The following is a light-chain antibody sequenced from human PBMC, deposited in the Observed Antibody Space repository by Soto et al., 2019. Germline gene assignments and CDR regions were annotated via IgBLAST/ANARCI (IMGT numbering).Light chain of an antibody. CDR1: SSDVGGYNY. J-gene: IGLJ1*01. CDR3: SSYTSSITYV. CDR2: EVS. V-gene: IGLV2-14*01. Sequence: QYALTQPASVSGSPGQSITISCTGTSSDVGGYNYVSWYQQHPGKAPKLMIYEVSNRPSGVSNRFSGSKSGNTASLTISGLQAEDEADYYCSSYTSSITYVFGTGTKVTV.